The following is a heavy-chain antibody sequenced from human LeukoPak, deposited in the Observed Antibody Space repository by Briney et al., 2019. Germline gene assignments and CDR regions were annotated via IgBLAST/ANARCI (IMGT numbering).Heavy chain of an antibody. J-gene: IGHJ4*02. CDR3: VITHPYYDGRGYSVQ. V-gene: IGHV3-23*01. CDR2: IATNSGSG. Sequence: AGSLTLSCAAYAFTFSSYARRWARRAPGKGRECVSGIATNSGSGAYADSVTGRVTISRAKPGNTQIMEMHRLRAKDTAFDYCVITHPYYDGRGYSVQWGQGTLVTVSS. D-gene: IGHD3-22*01. CDR1: AFTFSSYA.